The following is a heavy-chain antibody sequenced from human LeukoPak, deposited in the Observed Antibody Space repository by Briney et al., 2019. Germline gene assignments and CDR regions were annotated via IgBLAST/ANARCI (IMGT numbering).Heavy chain of an antibody. V-gene: IGHV4-39*01. D-gene: IGHD2/OR15-2a*01. CDR1: GGSISSSSYS. J-gene: IGHJ4*02. Sequence: KPSETLFLTCTVSGGSISSSSYSWGWIRQPPGKGLEWIGSIYYSGSTYFNPSLKSRVTISVDTSKNQFSLKLSSVTAADTAVYYCAGHHPRNTVDFWGQGTLVTVSS. CDR2: IYYSGST. CDR3: AGHHPRNTVDF.